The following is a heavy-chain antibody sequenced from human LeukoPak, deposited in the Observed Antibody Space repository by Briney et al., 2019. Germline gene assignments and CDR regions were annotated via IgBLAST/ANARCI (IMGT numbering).Heavy chain of an antibody. CDR1: GGSISSYY. CDR2: IYTSGST. J-gene: IGHJ2*01. Sequence: SETLSLTCTVSGGSISSYYWSWIRQPPGKGLERIGYIYTSGSTNYNPSLKSRVTISVDTSKNQFSLKLSSVTAADTAVYYCARRRDGYKRSWYFDLWGRGTLVTVSS. V-gene: IGHV4-4*09. CDR3: ARRRDGYKRSWYFDL. D-gene: IGHD5-24*01.